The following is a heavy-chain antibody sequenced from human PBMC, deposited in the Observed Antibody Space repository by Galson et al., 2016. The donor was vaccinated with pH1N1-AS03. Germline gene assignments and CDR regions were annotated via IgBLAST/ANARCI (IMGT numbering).Heavy chain of an antibody. CDR1: GYIFTGFF. CDR2: INTDSGVT. Sequence: SVKVSCKASGYIFTGFFVHWVRQAPGQGLEWMEWINTDSGVTNYAQKFEAWVTMTRDTSVNTAYMELYGLKSDDTAVYYCARDPRGPCTSATCPTTYYFGMDVWGQGTTVIVSS. V-gene: IGHV1-2*04. J-gene: IGHJ6*02. CDR3: ARDPRGPCTSATCPTTYYFGMDV. D-gene: IGHD2-2*01.